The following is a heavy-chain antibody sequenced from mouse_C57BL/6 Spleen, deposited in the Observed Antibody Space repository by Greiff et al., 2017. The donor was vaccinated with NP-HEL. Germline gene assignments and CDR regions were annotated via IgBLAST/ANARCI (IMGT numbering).Heavy chain of an antibody. J-gene: IGHJ2*01. CDR3: ARATMIKRGFDY. V-gene: IGHV1-55*01. CDR1: GYTFTSYW. CDR2: IYPGSGST. Sequence: VQLQQPGAELVKPGASVKMSCKASGYTFTSYWITWVKQRPGQGLEWIGDIYPGSGSTNYNEKFKSKATLTVDTSSSTAYMQLSSLTSEDSAIYYCARATMIKRGFDYWGQGTTLTVSS. D-gene: IGHD2-4*01.